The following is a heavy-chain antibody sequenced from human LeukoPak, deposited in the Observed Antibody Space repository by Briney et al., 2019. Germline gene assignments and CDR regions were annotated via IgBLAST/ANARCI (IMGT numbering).Heavy chain of an antibody. Sequence: ASVKVSCKASGYTFTSYDINWVRQAPGQGLEWMGWMNTNSGNTVYAQKFQGRVTITRNTSISTAYMELSSLRSEDTAVYYCARGLYNWNDGSVYWGQGTLVTVSS. D-gene: IGHD1-20*01. V-gene: IGHV1-8*03. J-gene: IGHJ4*02. CDR3: ARGLYNWNDGSVY. CDR2: MNTNSGNT. CDR1: GYTFTSYD.